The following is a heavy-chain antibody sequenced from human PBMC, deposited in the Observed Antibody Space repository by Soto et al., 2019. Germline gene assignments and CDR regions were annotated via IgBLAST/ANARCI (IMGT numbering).Heavy chain of an antibody. CDR2: IYPGDSDT. CDR3: ARFGRGEYYYYGMDV. J-gene: IGHJ6*02. CDR1: GYSFTSYW. D-gene: IGHD2-15*01. V-gene: IGHV5-51*01. Sequence: GAALKISCKRPGYSFTSYWSGWVRQMPGKGLEWMGIIYPGDSDTRYSPSFQGQVTISADKSKNQFSLKLRSVTAADTAVYYCARFGRGEYYYYGMDVWGQGTTVTVSS.